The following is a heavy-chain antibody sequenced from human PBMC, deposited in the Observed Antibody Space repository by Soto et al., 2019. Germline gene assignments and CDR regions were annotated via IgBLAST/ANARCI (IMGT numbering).Heavy chain of an antibody. J-gene: IGHJ4*02. CDR2: IYHSGST. V-gene: IGHV4-30-2*01. Sequence: QLQLQESGSGLVKPSQTLSLTCAVSGGSISSGGYSWSWIRQPAEKGLEWIGYIYHSGSTYYNPSLKSRVTISLDRSKKQFSLKLSSVTAAETAVYYCARGMTTVTTLDYWVQGTLVTVSS. CDR1: GGSISSGGYS. CDR3: ARGMTTVTTLDY. D-gene: IGHD4-17*01.